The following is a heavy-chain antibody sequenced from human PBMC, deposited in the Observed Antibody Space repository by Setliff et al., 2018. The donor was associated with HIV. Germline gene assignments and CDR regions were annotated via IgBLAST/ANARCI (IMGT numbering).Heavy chain of an antibody. J-gene: IGHJ3*02. D-gene: IGHD3-10*01. CDR1: GYPCNNYA. V-gene: IGHV7-4-1*02. Sequence: ASVKVSCKASGYPCNNYALYWVRQAPGQGFEWMGWINTNTGSPTYAQGFTRRFVFSLDPSVRAAYLQITGLKAGDTAVYYCAGGGDRMHIWSRFPCCIWGQGTMVTVSS. CDR3: AGGGDRMHIWSRFPCCI. CDR2: INTNTGSP.